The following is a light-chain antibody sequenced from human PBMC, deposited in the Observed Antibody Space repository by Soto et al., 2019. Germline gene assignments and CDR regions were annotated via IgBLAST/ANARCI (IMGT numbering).Light chain of an antibody. CDR1: QSLSDW. J-gene: IGKJ1*01. CDR3: QQYNSYSWT. Sequence: DIQMTQSPSTLSASVGDRVTITCRASQSLSDWLAWFQQKPGKAPRLLIYKASNLESGVPSRFSGSGSGTEFTLTISSLQPDDFATYYCQQYNSYSWTFGQGTRWIS. V-gene: IGKV1-5*03. CDR2: KAS.